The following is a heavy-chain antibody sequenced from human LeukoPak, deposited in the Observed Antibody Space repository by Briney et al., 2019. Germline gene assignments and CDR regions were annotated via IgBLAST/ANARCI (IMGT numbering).Heavy chain of an antibody. D-gene: IGHD3-16*02. CDR2: INHSGST. V-gene: IGHV4-34*01. CDR3: ARGVKYVWGSYRHPPRLPYFDY. Sequence: SETLSLTCAVYGVSFSGYYWSWIRQPPGKGLEWIGEINHSGSTNYNPSLKSRVTISVDTSKNQLSLKLSSVTAADTAVYYCARGVKYVWGSYRHPPRLPYFDYWGQGTLVTVSS. CDR1: GVSFSGYY. J-gene: IGHJ4*02.